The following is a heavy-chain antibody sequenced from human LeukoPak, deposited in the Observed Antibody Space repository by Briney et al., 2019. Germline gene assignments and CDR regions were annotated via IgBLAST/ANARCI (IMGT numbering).Heavy chain of an antibody. CDR2: RKQDGSEK. J-gene: IGHJ6*02. V-gene: IGHV3-7*04. CDR3: ARVNYDYVWGSMSYYGMDV. D-gene: IGHD3-16*01. Sequence: GGSLRLSCAASGFTFSSAWMRWVRQAPGKGLGWVSNRKQDGSEKYYVDYVKGRFTISRDNAKNSLYLQMNSLRAEGTAVYYCARVNYDYVWGSMSYYGMDVWGQGTTVTVSS. CDR1: GFTFSSAW.